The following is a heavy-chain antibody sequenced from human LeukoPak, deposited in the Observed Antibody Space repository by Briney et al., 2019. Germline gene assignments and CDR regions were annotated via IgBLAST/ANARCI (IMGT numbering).Heavy chain of an antibody. CDR3: ARETLYCSGGSCYPN. CDR1: GGSISSGDYY. D-gene: IGHD2-15*01. J-gene: IGHJ4*02. Sequence: SETLSLTCTVSGGSISSGDYYWSWIRQPPGKGLEWVGYIYYSGSTYYNPSLKSRVTISVDTSKNQFSLKLSSVTAADTAVYYCARETLYCSGGSCYPNWGQGTLVTVSS. CDR2: IYYSGST. V-gene: IGHV4-30-4*01.